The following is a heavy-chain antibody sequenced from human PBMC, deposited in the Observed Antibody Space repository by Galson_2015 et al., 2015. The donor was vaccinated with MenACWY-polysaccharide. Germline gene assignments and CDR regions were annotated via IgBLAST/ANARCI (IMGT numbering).Heavy chain of an antibody. CDR3: AREGSRIVFHAFDV. CDR1: GFTFSSYS. D-gene: IGHD2-21*01. CDR2: ISRSSTYR. V-gene: IGHV3-21*01. Sequence: SLRLSCAASGFTFSSYSTNWVRQAPGKGLEWVSCISRSSTYRYYADSVKGRFTVSRDNAKNSLYLQMNGLRAEDSAVYYCAREGSRIVFHAFDVWGRGTMVTVSS. J-gene: IGHJ3*01.